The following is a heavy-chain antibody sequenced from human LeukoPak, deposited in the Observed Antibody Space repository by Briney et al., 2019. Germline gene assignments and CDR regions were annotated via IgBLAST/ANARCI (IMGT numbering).Heavy chain of an antibody. CDR1: GYKITTYW. D-gene: IGHD1-1*01. V-gene: IGHV5-51*01. Sequence: GESLKISCKASGYKITTYWIGWVRQMPGKGLEWMGIIYPGDSDTRYSPSFQGQVTISADKSISTAYLQWTSLKASDTALYYCATRPLHVPGVRGTGTDAFDIWGPGTMVTVSS. CDR3: ATRPLHVPGVRGTGTDAFDI. J-gene: IGHJ3*02. CDR2: IYPGDSDT.